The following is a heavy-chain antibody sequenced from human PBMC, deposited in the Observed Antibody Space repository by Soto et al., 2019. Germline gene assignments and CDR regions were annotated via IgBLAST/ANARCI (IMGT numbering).Heavy chain of an antibody. CDR3: ARPAWGRPYDYCGMDV. CDR2: IYPGDSDT. V-gene: IGHV5-51*01. D-gene: IGHD7-27*01. J-gene: IGHJ6*02. Sequence: GESLKISCKGSGYSFTSYWIGWVRQMPGKGLEWMGIIYPGDSDTRYSPSFQGQVTISADKSISTAYLQWSSLKASDTAMYYCARPAWGRPYDYCGMDVWGQGTTVTVSS. CDR1: GYSFTSYW.